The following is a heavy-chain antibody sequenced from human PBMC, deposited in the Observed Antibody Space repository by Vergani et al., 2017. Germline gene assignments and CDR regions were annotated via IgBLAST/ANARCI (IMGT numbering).Heavy chain of an antibody. CDR3: VRATASGEIYFDS. CDR1: GGSINSGYYY. J-gene: IGHJ4*02. D-gene: IGHD1-26*01. V-gene: IGHV4-30-4*08. CDR2: IFFNGMT. Sequence: QVQLQESGPGLVKPSQTVSLSCAVSGGSINSGYYYWSWIRQPPGKGLEWIGYIFFNGMTYDNPSLKIRFSLSVDNSRNQFSLRVISVTAADTAVYYCVRATASGEIYFDSWGRGTLVTVSS.